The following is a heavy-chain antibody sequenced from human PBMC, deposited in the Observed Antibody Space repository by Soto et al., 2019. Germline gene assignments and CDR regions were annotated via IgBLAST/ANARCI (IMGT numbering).Heavy chain of an antibody. Sequence: ITWKESGPTLVKPTQTLTLTCTFSGFSLSTSGVGVTWIRQPPGKALEWLALIYWDDDKRYSPSLKTRLTITKDTSRNQVVLTMTNMDPLDTATYYCAHIGGSANYYPNYFDYWGQGSLVTVSS. CDR3: AHIGGSANYYPNYFDY. J-gene: IGHJ4*02. D-gene: IGHD3-10*01. CDR2: IYWDDDK. V-gene: IGHV2-5*02. CDR1: GFSLSTSGVG.